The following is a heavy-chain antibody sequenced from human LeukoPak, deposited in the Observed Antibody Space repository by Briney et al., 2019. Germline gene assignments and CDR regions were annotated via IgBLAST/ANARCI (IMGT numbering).Heavy chain of an antibody. CDR1: GDSISSYY. Sequence: SETLSLTCTVSGDSISSYYWSWTRQPPGKGLEWIGYIYTSGGTNYIPSLKGRVTISIETSKNQFSLKLSSVTAADSAVYYCARLTRLSTSPDRYYLDYWGQGTLVTVSS. D-gene: IGHD6-6*01. CDR3: ARLTRLSTSPDRYYLDY. V-gene: IGHV4-4*09. J-gene: IGHJ4*02. CDR2: IYTSGGT.